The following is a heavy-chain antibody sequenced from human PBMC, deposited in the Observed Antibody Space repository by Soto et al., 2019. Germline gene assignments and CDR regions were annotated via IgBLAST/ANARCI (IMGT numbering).Heavy chain of an antibody. D-gene: IGHD2-21*02. CDR3: AKRETASRAFDY. V-gene: IGHV3-23*01. Sequence: VGSLRLSCAASGFTFSSYAMSWVRQAPGKGLEWVSAISGSGGSTYYADSVKGRFTISRDNSKNTLYLQMNSLRAEDTAVYYCAKRETASRAFDYWGRGTLVTVSS. CDR1: GFTFSSYA. CDR2: ISGSGGST. J-gene: IGHJ4*02.